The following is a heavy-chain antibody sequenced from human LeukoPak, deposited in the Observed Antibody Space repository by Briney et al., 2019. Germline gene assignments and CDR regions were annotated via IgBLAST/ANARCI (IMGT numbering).Heavy chain of an antibody. CDR1: GYTFNSYG. D-gene: IGHD5-24*01. Sequence: ASVKVSCKASGYTFNSYGISWVRQAPGQGLEWMGWISAYNGNTNYVQKLQGRVTMTTDTSTSTAYMELRSLRSDDTAVYYCARENGYNKLFDYWGQGTLVTVSS. J-gene: IGHJ4*02. CDR2: ISAYNGNT. V-gene: IGHV1-18*01. CDR3: ARENGYNKLFDY.